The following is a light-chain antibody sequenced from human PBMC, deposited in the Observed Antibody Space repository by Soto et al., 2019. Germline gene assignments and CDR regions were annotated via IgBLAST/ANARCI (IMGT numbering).Light chain of an antibody. J-gene: IGKJ4*01. Sequence: IQMTQSPSSLSASVGDRVTITCRASLPISNYLAWYQQKPGKIPNIMIYAASTLQAGVPSRFSVSVSGTDGTLTISSLEAEDGPAYYCQKFNSAPLTFGGGTKVDIK. CDR2: AAS. V-gene: IGKV1-27*01. CDR3: QKFNSAPLT. CDR1: LPISNY.